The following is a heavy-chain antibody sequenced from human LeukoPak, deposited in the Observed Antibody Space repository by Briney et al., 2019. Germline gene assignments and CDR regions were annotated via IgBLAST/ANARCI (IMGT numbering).Heavy chain of an antibody. V-gene: IGHV1-8*02. D-gene: IGHD4-17*01. Sequence: ASVKVSCKASGGTFSSYAITWVRQATGQGLEWMGWMNPNSGNTGYAQKFQGRVTMTRNTSISTAYMELSSLRSEDTAVYYCARADYGDYVDYFDYWGQGTLVTVSS. J-gene: IGHJ4*02. CDR3: ARADYGDYVDYFDY. CDR2: MNPNSGNT. CDR1: GGTFSSYA.